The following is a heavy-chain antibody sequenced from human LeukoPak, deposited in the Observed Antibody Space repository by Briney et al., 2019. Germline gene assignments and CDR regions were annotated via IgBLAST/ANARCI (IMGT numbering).Heavy chain of an antibody. J-gene: IGHJ6*03. Sequence: ASVKVSCKASGYTFTSYGISWVRQAPGQGLEWMGWISAYNGNTNYAEKLQGRVTMTTDTYTSTAYMELRSLRSDDTAVYYCARAVTVGIAYYYYCMDVWGKGTTVTVSS. CDR1: GYTFTSYG. CDR2: ISAYNGNT. V-gene: IGHV1-18*01. CDR3: ARAVTVGIAYYYYCMDV. D-gene: IGHD4-23*01.